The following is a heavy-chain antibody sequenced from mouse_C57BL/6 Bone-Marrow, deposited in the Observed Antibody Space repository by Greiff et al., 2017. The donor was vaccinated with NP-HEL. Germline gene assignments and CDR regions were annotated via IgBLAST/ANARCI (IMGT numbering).Heavy chain of an antibody. V-gene: IGHV1-19*01. D-gene: IGHD2-1*01. J-gene: IGHJ3*01. Sequence: VQLQQSGPVLVKPGASVKMSCKASGYTFTDYYMNWVKQSHGKSLEWIGVINPYNGGTSYNQKCKGKATLTVDKSSSTAYMELNSLTSEDSAVYYCARFDYGIPWFAYWGQGTLVTVSA. CDR1: GYTFTDYY. CDR2: INPYNGGT. CDR3: ARFDYGIPWFAY.